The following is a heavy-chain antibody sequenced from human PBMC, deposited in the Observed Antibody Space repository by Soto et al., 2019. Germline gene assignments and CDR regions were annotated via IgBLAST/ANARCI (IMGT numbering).Heavy chain of an antibody. CDR2: INHSGST. Sequence: SETLSLTCAVFGGSFSGYYWSWIRQPPGKGLEWIGEINHSGSTNYNPSLKSRVTISVDTSKNQFSLKLSSVTAADTAVYYCARHTPLHTAAADWGQGTLVTVSS. CDR1: GGSFSGYY. V-gene: IGHV4-34*01. J-gene: IGHJ4*02. D-gene: IGHD6-13*01. CDR3: ARHTPLHTAAAD.